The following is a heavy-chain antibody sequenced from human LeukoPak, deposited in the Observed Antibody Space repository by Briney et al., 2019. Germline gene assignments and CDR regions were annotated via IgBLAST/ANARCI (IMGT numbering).Heavy chain of an antibody. CDR2: ISAYNGNT. CDR1: GYTFTSYG. V-gene: IGHV1-18*01. D-gene: IGHD3-22*01. Sequence: ASVKVSCKASGYTFTSYGISWVRQAPGQGLEWMGWISAYNGNTNYAQKLQGRVTMTTDTSTSTAYMELRSLRSDDTAVCYCARFWDYYDSSGYRNWFDPWGQGTLVTVSS. J-gene: IGHJ5*02. CDR3: ARFWDYYDSSGYRNWFDP.